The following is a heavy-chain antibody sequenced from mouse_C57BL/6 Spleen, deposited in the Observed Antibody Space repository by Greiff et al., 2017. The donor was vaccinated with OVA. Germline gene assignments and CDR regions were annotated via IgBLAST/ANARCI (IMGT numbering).Heavy chain of an antibody. CDR3: ARSGAIYYDYGGFAY. Sequence: VQLQQPGAELVRPGSSVKLSCKASGYTFTSYWMHWVKQRPIQGLEWIGNIDPSDSETHYNQKFKDKATLTVDKSSSTAYMQLSSLTSEDSAVYYCARSGAIYYDYGGFAYWGQGTLVTVSA. CDR1: GYTFTSYW. CDR2: IDPSDSET. D-gene: IGHD2-4*01. J-gene: IGHJ3*01. V-gene: IGHV1-52*01.